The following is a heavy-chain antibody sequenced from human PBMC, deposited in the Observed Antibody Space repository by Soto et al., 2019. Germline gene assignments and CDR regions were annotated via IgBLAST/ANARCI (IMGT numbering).Heavy chain of an antibody. CDR1: GYSFATYG. V-gene: IGHV1-18*04. D-gene: IGHD3-22*01. J-gene: IGHJ4*02. CDR2: ISAHNGDT. CDR3: ATEPIYYNDGSGYYPLGH. Sequence: GASVQVSCKASGYSFATYGFSWVRQAPGQGLECVGWISAHNGDTHYSQTFQGRVTLTTDTSTNTGYMELRSLTSDDTAVYFCATEPIYYNDGSGYYPLGHWGQGTLVTVSS.